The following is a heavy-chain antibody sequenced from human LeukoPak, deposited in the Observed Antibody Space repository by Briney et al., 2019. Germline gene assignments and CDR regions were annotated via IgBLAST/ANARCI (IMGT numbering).Heavy chain of an antibody. D-gene: IGHD2-2*01. J-gene: IGHJ4*02. CDR1: GFRFGVFA. Sequence: GGSLRLSCTASGFRFGVFAMIWVRQAPGRGLEWVSSISAGGVNTHYADCVKGRFTVSRDNSKLSLYLPMDSQRVETPAVFFCAKVPVQLSRIFDNWGQGTLVSVSA. CDR2: ISAGGVNT. V-gene: IGHV3-23*01. CDR3: AKVPVQLSRIFDN.